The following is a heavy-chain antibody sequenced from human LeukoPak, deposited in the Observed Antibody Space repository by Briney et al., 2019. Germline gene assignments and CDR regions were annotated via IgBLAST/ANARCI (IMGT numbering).Heavy chain of an antibody. D-gene: IGHD3-10*01. CDR1: GGSFSGYY. CDR3: ASGSEGPGNPYWYFDL. V-gene: IGHV4-34*01. CDR2: INHSGNT. J-gene: IGHJ2*01. Sequence: SETLSLTCAVYGGSFSGYYWSWIRQPPGKGLEWIGEINHSGNTNYNPSLKSRVTISIDTSKNQLSLKLSSVTAADTAVYYCASGSEGPGNPYWYFDLWGRGTLVTVSS.